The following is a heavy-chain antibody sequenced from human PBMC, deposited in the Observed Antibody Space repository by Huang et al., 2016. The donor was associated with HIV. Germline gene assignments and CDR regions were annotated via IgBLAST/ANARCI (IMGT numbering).Heavy chain of an antibody. V-gene: IGHV3-23*01. CDR2: ISGNGNKT. CDR1: GFTFNKYA. J-gene: IGHJ4*02. CDR3: TVLLDY. Sequence: EVKVLESGGGLVQPGGSLRLSCVASGFTFNKYAMSWVRQAPGKGLAWVSLISGNGNKTYYADSVKCRFTISRDNSKNTVYLQMNSLRAEDAALYHCTVLLDYWGQGTPVTVSS.